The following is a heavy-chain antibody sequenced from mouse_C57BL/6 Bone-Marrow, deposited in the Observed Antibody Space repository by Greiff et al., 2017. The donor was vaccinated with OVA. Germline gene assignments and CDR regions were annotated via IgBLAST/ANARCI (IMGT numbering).Heavy chain of an antibody. CDR3: TTTVPWFAY. CDR2: IDPENGDT. CDR1: GFNITDDY. J-gene: IGHJ3*01. V-gene: IGHV14-4*01. D-gene: IGHD1-1*01. Sequence: VQLQQSGAELVRPGASVKLSCTASGFNITDDYMHWVKQRPEQGLEWIGWIDPENGDTEYASKFQGKATITADTSSNTAYLQLSSLTSEDTAVYYCTTTVPWFAYWGQGTLVTVSA.